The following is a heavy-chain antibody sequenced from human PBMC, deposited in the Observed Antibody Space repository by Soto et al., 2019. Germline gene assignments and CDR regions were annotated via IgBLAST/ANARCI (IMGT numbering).Heavy chain of an antibody. CDR3: AAPPYNSNCDF. J-gene: IGHJ4*02. CDR1: GFTFSNAW. D-gene: IGHD6-13*01. V-gene: IGHV3-15*01. CDR2: IKSKTHGGTA. Sequence: TVGSLRLSCAASGFTFSNAWMNWVRQAPGKGLEWVGRIKSKTHGGTADYAAPVKGRFTISSDDSENTVYLQMNSMKTEYRAIYYCAAPPYNSNCDFWGQGTQLTVSS.